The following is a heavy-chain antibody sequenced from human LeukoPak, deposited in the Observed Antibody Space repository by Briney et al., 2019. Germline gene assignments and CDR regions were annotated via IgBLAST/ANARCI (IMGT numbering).Heavy chain of an antibody. D-gene: IGHD6-13*01. Sequence: GGSLRLSCAASGFTVSSSHMSWIRQAPGKGLEWVSYISSSGSTIYYADSVKGRFTISRDNAKNSLYLQMNSLRAEDTAVYYCARDQLVGETDYWGQGTLVTVSS. CDR1: GFTVSSSH. V-gene: IGHV3-11*04. CDR3: ARDQLVGETDY. CDR2: ISSSGSTI. J-gene: IGHJ4*02.